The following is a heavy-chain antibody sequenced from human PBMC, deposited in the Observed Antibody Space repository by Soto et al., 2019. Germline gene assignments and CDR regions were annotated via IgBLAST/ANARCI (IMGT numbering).Heavy chain of an antibody. CDR1: GGSVTNSSYY. CDR2: VYYRGRS. Sequence: TSETLSLTCTVSGGSVTNSSYYWGWIRQSPGKGLEWIGSVYYRGRSYSKSSVKSRVTISVDTSKNQFSLNLNSVTASDTAVYFCVSQRTTVITQDYFDYWGPGSLGTVS. CDR3: VSQRTTVITQDYFDY. D-gene: IGHD4-4*01. J-gene: IGHJ4*02. V-gene: IGHV4-39*01.